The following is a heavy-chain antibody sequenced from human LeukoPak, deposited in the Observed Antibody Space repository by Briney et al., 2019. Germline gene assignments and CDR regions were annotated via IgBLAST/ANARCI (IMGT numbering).Heavy chain of an antibody. CDR3: ARGGTYDYVWGSYRYPFDY. CDR1: GGSFSGYY. CDR2: INHSGST. D-gene: IGHD3-16*02. Sequence: SETLSLTCAVYGGSFSGYYWSWIRQPPGKGLEWIGEINHSGSTNYNPSLKSRVTISVDTSKNQFSLKLSSVTAADTAVYYCARGGTYDYVWGSYRYPFDYWGQGTLVTASS. V-gene: IGHV4-34*01. J-gene: IGHJ4*02.